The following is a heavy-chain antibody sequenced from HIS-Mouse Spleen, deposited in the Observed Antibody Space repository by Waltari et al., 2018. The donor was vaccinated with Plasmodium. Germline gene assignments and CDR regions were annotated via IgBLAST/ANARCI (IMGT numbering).Heavy chain of an antibody. CDR3: ARDRITGTSYFDY. J-gene: IGHJ4*02. Sequence: QLQLQESGPGLVKPSETLSLTCTVSGGSISSSSYYWGWIRQPPGKGLEWIGSTFYSGRPSSNPSLKSRVTLSADTAKNQFSLKLSSVTAADTAVYYCARDRITGTSYFDYWGQGTLVTVSS. CDR2: TFYSGRP. CDR1: GGSISSSSYY. V-gene: IGHV4-39*07. D-gene: IGHD1-7*01.